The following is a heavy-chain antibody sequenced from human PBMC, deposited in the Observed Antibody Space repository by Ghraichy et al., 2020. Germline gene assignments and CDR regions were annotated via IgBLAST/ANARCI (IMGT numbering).Heavy chain of an antibody. CDR1: GFTFEDYA. Sequence: GGSLRLSCVASGFTFEDYAMNWVRQVPGEGLEWVSGIRWTSANMGYSGSVKGRFTISRDNAKNSLYLQMNSLRPEDTALYYCAKGVEARRVNAFAIWGQGTMVTVSS. CDR3: AKGVEARRVNAFAI. CDR2: IRWTSANM. J-gene: IGHJ3*02. V-gene: IGHV3-9*01. D-gene: IGHD3-22*01.